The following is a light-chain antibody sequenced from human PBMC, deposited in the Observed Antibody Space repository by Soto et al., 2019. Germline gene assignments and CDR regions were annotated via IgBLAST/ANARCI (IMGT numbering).Light chain of an antibody. V-gene: IGLV1-40*01. J-gene: IGLJ2*01. Sequence: QSVLTQPPSVSGAPGQRVTISCTGSSSNIGAGYDVQWYQQLPGAAPKLLIFGNSNGPSGVPDRFSGSRSGTSASLAITGLQAEDEADYFCQSYDISLSVSVIFGGGTKLTVL. CDR2: GNS. CDR3: QSYDISLSVSVI. CDR1: SSNIGAGYD.